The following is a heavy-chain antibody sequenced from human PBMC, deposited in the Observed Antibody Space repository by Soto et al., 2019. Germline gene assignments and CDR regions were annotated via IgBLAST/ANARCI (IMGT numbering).Heavy chain of an antibody. Sequence: EVQLLEAGGGSVQPGGALILPRAAWAYTFSRNYLTWLRQSPGKGLDRVSGISGSGQTTHYRDSVKAGFTISRDNFRNTQYLQVNSRVAEDTAIYFCAKSRGDSWTTYFFDYWGQGALVTVSS. J-gene: IGHJ4*02. CDR3: AKSRGDSWTTYFFDY. CDR1: AYTFSRNY. CDR2: ISGSGQTT. D-gene: IGHD4-4*01. V-gene: IGHV3-23*01.